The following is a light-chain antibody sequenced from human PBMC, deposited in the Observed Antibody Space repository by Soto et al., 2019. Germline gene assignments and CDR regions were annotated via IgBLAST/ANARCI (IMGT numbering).Light chain of an antibody. CDR3: AAWDDSWNGFV. V-gene: IGLV1-44*01. Sequence: QSVLTQPPSASGTPGQRVSISCSGSSSNIGSNSVQWHQQLPGTAPNLLIYADNQRPSGVPDRFSGSKSGTSASLAITGLQSGEGADYYCAAWDDSWNGFVLETGTKVT. J-gene: IGLJ1*01. CDR1: SSNIGSNS. CDR2: ADN.